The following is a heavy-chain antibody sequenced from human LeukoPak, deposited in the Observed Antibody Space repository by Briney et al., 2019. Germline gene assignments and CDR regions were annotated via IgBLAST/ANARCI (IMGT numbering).Heavy chain of an antibody. V-gene: IGHV3-7*01. J-gene: IGHJ6*02. D-gene: IGHD6-13*01. CDR3: ATYKSWVAGDV. CDR1: GFSFSDSW. CDR2: IKEDESQE. Sequence: GGSLRLSCAASGFSFSDSWMSWVRQAPGKGPEWVANIKEDESQEHYADSVKGRFTVSRDNAKNSLFLQMNSLRVEDTAVYYCATYKSWVAGDVWGQGTTVSVSS.